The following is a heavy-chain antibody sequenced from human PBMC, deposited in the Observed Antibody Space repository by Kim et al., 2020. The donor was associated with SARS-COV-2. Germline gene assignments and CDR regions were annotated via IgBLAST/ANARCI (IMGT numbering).Heavy chain of an antibody. D-gene: IGHD6-19*01. V-gene: IGHV3-11*04. Sequence: GGSLRLSCAASGFTFSDYYMSWIRQAPGKGLEWVSYISSSGSTIYYADSVKGRFTISRDNAKKSLYLQMNSLRAEDTAVYYCARDLYPIAVAGTNYYYYYGMDVWGQGTTVTVSS. CDR3: ARDLYPIAVAGTNYYYYYGMDV. CDR1: GFTFSDYY. CDR2: ISSSGSTI. J-gene: IGHJ6*02.